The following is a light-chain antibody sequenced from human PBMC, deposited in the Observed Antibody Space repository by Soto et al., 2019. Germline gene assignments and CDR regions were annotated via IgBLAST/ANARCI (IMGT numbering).Light chain of an antibody. CDR1: QGISTC. Sequence: DIQMTQSPSSLSASVGDRVTITCRASQGISTCLAWFQQKPGKAPKSLIYASSSLRTGVPSKFSGSGSGTDFTLTFSSLQPEDFATYYCQQYNSYPITFGEVTRLEIK. CDR3: QQYNSYPIT. V-gene: IGKV1-16*02. J-gene: IGKJ5*01. CDR2: ASS.